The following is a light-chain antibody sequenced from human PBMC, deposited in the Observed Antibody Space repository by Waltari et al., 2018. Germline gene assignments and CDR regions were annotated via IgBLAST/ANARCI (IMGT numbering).Light chain of an antibody. V-gene: IGLV4-69*01. J-gene: IGLJ3*02. Sequence: QLVVTQSPSASAYLGASVKLTCTLSSGHSSNIIAWLQQQPEKGPRYLMKVNSDGSHSRGDEIPDRFSGSSSGAERYLTISSLQAEDEADYYCQTGGHGTWVFGGGTKLTVL. CDR2: VNSDGSH. CDR1: SGHSSNI. CDR3: QTGGHGTWV.